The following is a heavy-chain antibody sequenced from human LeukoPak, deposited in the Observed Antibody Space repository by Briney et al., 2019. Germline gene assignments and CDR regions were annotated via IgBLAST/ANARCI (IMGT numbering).Heavy chain of an antibody. J-gene: IGHJ3*02. V-gene: IGHV3-11*04. CDR1: GFTFSDYY. Sequence: GGSLRLSCAASGFTFSDYYMSWIRQAPGKGLEWVSYISSSGSTIYYADSVKGRFTISRDNAKNSLYLQMNSLRAEDTAVYYCAKDALWFGELDAFDIWGQGTMVTVSS. CDR3: AKDALWFGELDAFDI. CDR2: ISSSGSTI. D-gene: IGHD3-10*01.